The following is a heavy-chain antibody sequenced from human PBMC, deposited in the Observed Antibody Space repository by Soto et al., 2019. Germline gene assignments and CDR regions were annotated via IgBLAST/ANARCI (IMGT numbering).Heavy chain of an antibody. V-gene: IGHV3-66*01. CDR2: IYDGGMT. CDR1: GFTVSSNY. CDR3: ARDSSRDAYDI. J-gene: IGHJ3*02. Sequence: GGSLRLSCAVSGFTVSSNYMSWVRQAPGEGLEWVSVIYDGGMTYYADSVRGRFTISRDNSKNTLYLQMNSLRAEDTAVYYCARDSSRDAYDIWGQGTMVTVSS. D-gene: IGHD2-2*01.